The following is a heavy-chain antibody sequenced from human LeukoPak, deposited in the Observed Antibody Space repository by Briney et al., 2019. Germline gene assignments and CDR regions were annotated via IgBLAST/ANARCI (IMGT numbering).Heavy chain of an antibody. V-gene: IGHV4-61*02. D-gene: IGHD3-22*01. CDR2: IYTSGST. CDR3: ARVSTGGYYNC. CDR1: GGSISSGSYY. J-gene: IGHJ4*02. Sequence: SETLSLTCTVSGGSISSGSYYWSWIRQPAGKGLEWIGRIYTSGSTNHNPSLKSRVTISVDTSKNQFSLKLSSVTDADTAVYYCARVSTGGYYNCWGQGTLVTVSS.